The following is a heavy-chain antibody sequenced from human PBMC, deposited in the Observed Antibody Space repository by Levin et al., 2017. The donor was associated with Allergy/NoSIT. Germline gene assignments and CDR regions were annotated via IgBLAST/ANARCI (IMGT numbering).Heavy chain of an antibody. Sequence: SETLSLTCTVSGGFISNYYWSWIRQPPGKGLEWIGYIFYSGTTNYNPSLKSRVTISVDTSKNQFSLKLRSVTAADTAVYYCARDERYGSSGDGFDPWGQGTLVTVSS. D-gene: IGHD3-22*01. J-gene: IGHJ5*02. V-gene: IGHV4-59*01. CDR2: IFYSGTT. CDR1: GGFISNYY. CDR3: ARDERYGSSGDGFDP.